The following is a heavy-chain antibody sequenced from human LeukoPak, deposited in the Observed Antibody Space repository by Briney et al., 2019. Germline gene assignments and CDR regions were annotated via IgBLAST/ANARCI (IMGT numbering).Heavy chain of an antibody. V-gene: IGHV1-2*02. CDR1: GYTFTGYY. J-gene: IGHJ4*02. CDR2: INPNSGGT. CDR3: ARGRILGTAMVGY. Sequence: ASVKVSCRASGYTFTGYYMHWVRQAPGQGLEWMGWINPNSGGTNYAQKFQGRVTMTRDTSISTAYMELSRLRSDDTAVYYCARGRILGTAMVGYWGQGTLVTVSS. D-gene: IGHD5-18*01.